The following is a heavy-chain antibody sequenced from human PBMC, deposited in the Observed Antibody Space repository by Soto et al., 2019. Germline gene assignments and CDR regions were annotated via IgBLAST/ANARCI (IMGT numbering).Heavy chain of an antibody. J-gene: IGHJ4*02. CDR3: ATSIGRFLEWLLYDY. V-gene: IGHV1-24*01. Sequence: DSVKVSCKVSGYTLTELSMHWVRQAPGKGLEWMGGFDPEDGETIYAQKFQGRVTMTEDTSTDTAYMELSSLRSEDTAVYYCATSIGRFLEWLLYDYWGQGTLVTASS. CDR1: GYTLTELS. D-gene: IGHD3-3*01. CDR2: FDPEDGET.